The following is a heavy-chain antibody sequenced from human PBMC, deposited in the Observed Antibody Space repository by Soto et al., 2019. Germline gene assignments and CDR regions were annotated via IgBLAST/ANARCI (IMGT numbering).Heavy chain of an antibody. J-gene: IGHJ4*02. Sequence: GGSLRLSCAASGFTFSSYAVSWVRQSPGKGLEWVSAISGSGGSTYYADSVKGRFTISRDNSKNTLYLQMNSQRAEDTAVYYCAKGLVVVVAATTPFDYWGQGTLVTVSS. CDR1: GFTFSSYA. CDR2: ISGSGGST. D-gene: IGHD2-15*01. V-gene: IGHV3-23*01. CDR3: AKGLVVVVAATTPFDY.